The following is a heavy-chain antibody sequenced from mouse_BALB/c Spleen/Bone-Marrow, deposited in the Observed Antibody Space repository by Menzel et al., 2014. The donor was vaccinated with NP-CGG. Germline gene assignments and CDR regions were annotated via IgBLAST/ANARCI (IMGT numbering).Heavy chain of an antibody. CDR3: ASYDYGYYFDY. J-gene: IGHJ2*01. D-gene: IGHD2-4*01. CDR2: IVPADGNT. V-gene: IGHV14-3*02. CDR1: GFNIKDTY. Sequence: EVQLQQSGAELMKPGASVKLSCTTSGFNIKDTYMHWVKLRPEQGLEWIGRIVPADGNTKYAPKFQGKATITADTSSNTAYLQLSSLTSEDTAVYFCASYDYGYYFDYWGQGTTLTVSS.